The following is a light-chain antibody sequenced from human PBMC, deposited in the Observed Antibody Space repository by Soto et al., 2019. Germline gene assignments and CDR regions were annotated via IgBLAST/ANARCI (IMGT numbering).Light chain of an antibody. CDR3: QQRSNWPIT. V-gene: IGKV3-11*01. J-gene: IGKJ5*01. Sequence: EIVLTQSPAILSLSPGEGATPSFRASQSVSSYLAWYQQKPGQAPRLLIYDASNRATGIPARFSGSGSGTDFTLTINNLDPEEFAVYYCQQRSNWPITFGQWTRLEIK. CDR1: QSVSSY. CDR2: DAS.